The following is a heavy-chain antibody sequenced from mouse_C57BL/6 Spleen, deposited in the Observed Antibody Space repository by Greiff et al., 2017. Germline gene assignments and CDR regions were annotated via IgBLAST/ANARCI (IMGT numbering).Heavy chain of an antibody. CDR2: IDPSDSYT. J-gene: IGHJ3*01. V-gene: IGHV1-50*01. Sequence: QVQLKESGAELVKPGASVKLSCKASGYTFTSYWMQWVKQRPGQGLEWIGEIDPSDSYTNYNQKFKGKATLTVDTSSSTAYMQLSSLTSEDSAVYYCARSDSSGWFAYWGQGTLVTVSA. CDR1: GYTFTSYW. D-gene: IGHD3-2*02. CDR3: ARSDSSGWFAY.